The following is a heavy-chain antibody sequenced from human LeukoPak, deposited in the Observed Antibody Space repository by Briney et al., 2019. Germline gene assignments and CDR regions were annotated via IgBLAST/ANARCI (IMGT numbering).Heavy chain of an antibody. Sequence: GGSLRLSCAASRFTFSDYYMSWIRQAPGKGLEWVSYISSSGSTIYYADSVKGRFTISRNNAKNSLYLQMNSLRAEDTAVYYCARDHGWEFPSLPGYWGQGTLVTVSS. V-gene: IGHV3-11*01. J-gene: IGHJ4*02. CDR2: ISSSGSTI. CDR3: ARDHGWEFPSLPGY. CDR1: RFTFSDYY. D-gene: IGHD1-26*01.